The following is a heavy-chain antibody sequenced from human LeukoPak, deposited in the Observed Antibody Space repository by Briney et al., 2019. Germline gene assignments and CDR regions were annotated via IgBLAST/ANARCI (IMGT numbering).Heavy chain of an antibody. J-gene: IGHJ4*02. D-gene: IGHD3-16*01. CDR3: ARGGTYHDTPFGF. CDR2: ISSNGGST. Sequence: GGSLRLSCAASGFTFSSYAMHWVRQAPGKGLEYVSAISSNGGSTYYANSVKGRFTISRDNAKNSLYLQMNTLRDEDTAVYYCARGGTYHDTPFGFWGQGTLVTVSS. V-gene: IGHV3-64*01. CDR1: GFTFSSYA.